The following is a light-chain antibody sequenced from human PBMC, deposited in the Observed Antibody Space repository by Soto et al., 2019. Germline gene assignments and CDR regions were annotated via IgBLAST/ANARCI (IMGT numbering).Light chain of an antibody. CDR3: HQYFAAPPS. Sequence: DIVMTQSPDSLAVSLGESATITCKSSQTILYTSNNKNYLGWYQQRPGQPPKLLIYWASTRESGVPDRISGSGSGTNFTLTITSLQPEDVATYYCHQYFAAPPSFGPGTKVEIK. V-gene: IGKV4-1*01. CDR2: WAS. J-gene: IGKJ3*01. CDR1: QTILYTSNNKNY.